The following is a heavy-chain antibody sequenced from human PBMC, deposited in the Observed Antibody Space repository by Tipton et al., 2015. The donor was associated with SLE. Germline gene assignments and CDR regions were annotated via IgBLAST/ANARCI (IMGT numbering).Heavy chain of an antibody. CDR1: GFTFSSYW. J-gene: IGHJ6*03. V-gene: IGHV3-7*01. CDR2: IKHDGSEK. D-gene: IGHD6-13*01. CDR3: ARDRKAAGDYYYYYYMDV. Sequence: SLRLSCAASGFTFSSYWMSWVRQAPGKGLEWVANIKHDGSEKYYVDSVKGRFTISRDNAKNSLYLQMNSLRAEDTAVYYCARDRKAAGDYYYYYYMDVWGKGTTVTVSS.